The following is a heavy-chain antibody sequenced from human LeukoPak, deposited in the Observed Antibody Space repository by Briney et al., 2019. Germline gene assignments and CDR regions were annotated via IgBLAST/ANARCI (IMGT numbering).Heavy chain of an antibody. J-gene: IGHJ5*02. V-gene: IGHV3-7*01. D-gene: IGHD2-15*01. CDR2: IKQDGSEK. Sequence: GGSLRLSCAASGFTFSSYWMSWVRQAPEKGLEWVANIKQDGSEKYYVDSVKGRFTISRDNAKNSLYLQMNSLRAEDTAVYYCARDSVVATTPDWFDPWGQGTLVTVSS. CDR1: GFTFSSYW. CDR3: ARDSVVATTPDWFDP.